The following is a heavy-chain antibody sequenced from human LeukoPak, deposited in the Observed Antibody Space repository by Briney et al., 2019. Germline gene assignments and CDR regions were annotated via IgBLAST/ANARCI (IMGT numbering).Heavy chain of an antibody. CDR3: ARVLGITVGRWFDP. J-gene: IGHJ5*02. D-gene: IGHD7-27*01. V-gene: IGHV4-59*01. CDR2: MSYSGST. Sequence: SETLSLTCSVSGGSISSYYCTWIRQTPGKGLEWIGYMSYSGSTNYNPSLKSRVTISVDTSKNQFSLKLSSVTAADTAVYYCARVLGITVGRWFDPWGQGTLVTVSS. CDR1: GGSISSYY.